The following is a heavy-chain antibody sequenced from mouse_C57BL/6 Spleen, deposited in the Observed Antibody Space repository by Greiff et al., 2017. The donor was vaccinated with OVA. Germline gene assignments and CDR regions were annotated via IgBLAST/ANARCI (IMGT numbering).Heavy chain of an antibody. CDR3: ARGAQATSWFAY. V-gene: IGHV1-74*01. CDR2: IHPSDSDT. CDR1: GYTFTSYW. Sequence: QVQLQQPGAELVKPGASVKVSCKASGYTFTSYWMHWVKQRPGQGLEWIGRIHPSDSDTNYNQKFKGKATLTVDKSSSTAYMQLSSLTSEDSAVYYCARGAQATSWFAYWGQGTLVTVSA. D-gene: IGHD3-2*02. J-gene: IGHJ3*01.